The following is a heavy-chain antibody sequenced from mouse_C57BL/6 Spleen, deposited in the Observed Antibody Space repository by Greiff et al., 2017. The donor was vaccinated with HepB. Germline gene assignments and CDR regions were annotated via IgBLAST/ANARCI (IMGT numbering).Heavy chain of an antibody. CDR2: IHPNSGST. D-gene: IGHD2-1*01. CDR3: ARSVYYGNFWYFDV. Sequence: QVQLQQPGAELVKPGASVKLSCKASGYTFTSYWMHWVKQRPGQGLEWIGMIHPNSGSTNYNEKFKSKATLTVDKSSSTAYMQLSSLTSEESAVYYCARSVYYGNFWYFDVWGTGTTVTVSS. V-gene: IGHV1-64*01. J-gene: IGHJ1*03. CDR1: GYTFTSYW.